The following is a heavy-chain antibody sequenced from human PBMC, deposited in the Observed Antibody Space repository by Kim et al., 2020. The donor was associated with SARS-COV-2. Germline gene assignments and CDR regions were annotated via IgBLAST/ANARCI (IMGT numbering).Heavy chain of an antibody. D-gene: IGHD1-26*01. Sequence: ADSVKGRFTISRDNSKNTLYLQMNSLRAEDTAVYYCAKPWEWELPIAFDIWGQGTMVTVSS. V-gene: IGHV3-23*01. CDR3: AKPWEWELPIAFDI. J-gene: IGHJ3*02.